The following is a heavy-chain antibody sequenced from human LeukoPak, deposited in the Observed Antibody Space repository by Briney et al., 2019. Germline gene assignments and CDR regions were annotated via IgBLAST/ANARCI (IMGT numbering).Heavy chain of an antibody. CDR1: GGSIASAGYY. D-gene: IGHD3-16*02. V-gene: IGHV4-31*03. CDR3: ARGGYVWGSYRTYYFDY. Sequence: SETLSLTCTVSGGSIASAGYYWSWIRQHPGKGLEWIGYINYSGSTYYNPSLKSRVTMSVDTSKNQFSLKLSSVTAADTAVYYCARGGYVWGSYRTYYFDYWGQGTLVTVSS. J-gene: IGHJ4*02. CDR2: INYSGST.